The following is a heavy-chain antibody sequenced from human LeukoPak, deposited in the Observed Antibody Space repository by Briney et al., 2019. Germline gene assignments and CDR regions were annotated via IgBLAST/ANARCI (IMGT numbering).Heavy chain of an antibody. CDR1: GFAFSNYN. CDR2: ISSSSSYI. D-gene: IGHD6-13*01. CDR3: ARAFGGDSNWDYFDF. J-gene: IGHJ4*02. V-gene: IGHV3-21*01. Sequence: GGSLRLSCAPSGFAFSNYNMNWVRQPPGKGLEWASSISSSSSYIYYADSVKGRFTISRDNAKKSLYLQMYSLRAEDTAVYYCARAFGGDSNWDYFDFWGQGTPVTVSS.